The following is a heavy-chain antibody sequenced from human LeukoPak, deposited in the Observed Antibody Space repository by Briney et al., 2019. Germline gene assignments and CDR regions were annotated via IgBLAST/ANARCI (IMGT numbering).Heavy chain of an antibody. Sequence: PSETLSLTCTVSGGSISSGGYYWSWIRQHPGKGLEWIGYIYYSGSTHYNPSLKSRVTISVDTSKNQSSLKLSSVTAADTAAYYCARDMTDWWFDPWGQGTLVTVSS. CDR2: IYYSGST. V-gene: IGHV4-31*03. CDR3: ARDMTDWWFDP. CDR1: GGSISSGGYY. J-gene: IGHJ5*02. D-gene: IGHD3-9*01.